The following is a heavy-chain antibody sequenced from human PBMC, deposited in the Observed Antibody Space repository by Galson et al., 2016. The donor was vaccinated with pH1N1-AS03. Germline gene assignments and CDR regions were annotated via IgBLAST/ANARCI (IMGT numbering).Heavy chain of an antibody. CDR2: INPGDSDT. Sequence: QSGAEVKKPGESLKISCKTSGYIFTSYWVAWVRHMPGKGLEWMGIINPGDSDTRYSPSFQGQVTISADRSINTAYLQWSSLMASDTAIYYCARQVRDGYNDYFDYWGQGILVTVSS. CDR1: GYIFTSYW. J-gene: IGHJ4*02. D-gene: IGHD5-24*01. V-gene: IGHV5-51*01. CDR3: ARQVRDGYNDYFDY.